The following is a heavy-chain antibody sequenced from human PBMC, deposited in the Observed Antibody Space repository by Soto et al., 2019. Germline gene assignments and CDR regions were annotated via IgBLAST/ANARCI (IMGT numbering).Heavy chain of an antibody. CDR2: ISYDGRNK. J-gene: IGHJ6*02. CDR3: ARGLLRYFTPCYGMDV. CDR1: GFTFSSYA. V-gene: IGHV3-30*04. Sequence: QVQLVESGGGVVQPGRSLRLSCAASGFTFSSYAMHWVRQAPGKGLEWVAVISYDGRNKYYADSVKGRFTISRDNSKNTLYLQMNSLRAVYTAVYYGARGLLRYFTPCYGMDVWGQGATVTVSS. D-gene: IGHD3-9*01.